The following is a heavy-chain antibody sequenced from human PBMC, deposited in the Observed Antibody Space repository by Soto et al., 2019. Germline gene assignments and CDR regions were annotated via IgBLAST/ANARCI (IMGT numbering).Heavy chain of an antibody. CDR1: GFTFSSYA. V-gene: IGHV3-23*01. Sequence: GSLRLSCAASGFTFSSYAMSWVRQSPGKGLEWVSAISGSGGSTYYADSVRGRFTISRDNAKNSLYLQMNSLRAEDTAVYYSARGDYYDRRFDSWGQGTLVTVSS. CDR2: ISGSGGST. CDR3: ARGDYYDRRFDS. J-gene: IGHJ4*02. D-gene: IGHD3-22*01.